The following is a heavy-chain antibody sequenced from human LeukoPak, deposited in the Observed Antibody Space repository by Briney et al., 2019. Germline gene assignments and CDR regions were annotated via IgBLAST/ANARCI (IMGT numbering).Heavy chain of an antibody. CDR3: ARSLGTYWGKDFLNWFDP. V-gene: IGHV1-8*01. Sequence: GASVKVSCKASEYTFTNYDINWVRQATGQGLEWMGWINPNSGNTGYTQKFQGRVTMTRNTSLTTACMGLTRLKSEDAAVYYCARSLGTYWGKDFLNWFDPWGQGTLVTVSS. CDR1: EYTFTNYD. CDR2: INPNSGNT. J-gene: IGHJ5*02. D-gene: IGHD3-16*01.